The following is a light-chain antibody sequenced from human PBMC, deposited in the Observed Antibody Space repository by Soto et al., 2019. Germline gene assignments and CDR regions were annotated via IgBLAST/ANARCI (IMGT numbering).Light chain of an antibody. CDR3: SSYTSSSTLG. CDR1: SSDVGGYNY. CDR2: DVS. Sequence: QSVLTQPASVSGSPGQSITISCNGTSSDVGGYNYVSWYQQHPGKAPKLMIYDVSNRPSGVSNRFSGSKSGNTASLTISGLQAEDEADYYCSSYTSSSTLGFGTGTKVTVL. J-gene: IGLJ1*01. V-gene: IGLV2-14*01.